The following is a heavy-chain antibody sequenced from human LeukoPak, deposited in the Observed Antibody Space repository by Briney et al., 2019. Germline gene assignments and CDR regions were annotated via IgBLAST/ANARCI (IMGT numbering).Heavy chain of an antibody. V-gene: IGHV3-33*01. CDR3: ARYSSGPIDY. CDR2: IWYDGSNK. D-gene: IGHD6-19*01. J-gene: IGHJ4*02. CDR1: GFTFSSYG. Sequence: GGSLRLSCAASGFTFSSYGMHWVRQAPGNGLEWVAVIWYDGSNKYYADSVKGRFTISRDNPKNTLYLQMNSLRAEDTAVYYCARYSSGPIDYWGQGTLVTVSS.